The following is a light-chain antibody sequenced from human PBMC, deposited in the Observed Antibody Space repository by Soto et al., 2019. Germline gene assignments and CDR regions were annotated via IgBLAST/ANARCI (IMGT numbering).Light chain of an antibody. CDR1: SSDVGGYNY. J-gene: IGLJ1*01. CDR3: SSYTSTGTVVV. V-gene: IGLV2-14*01. CDR2: EVT. Sequence: QSALTQPASVSGSPGQSITISCTGTSSDVGGYNYVSWYQQHPGKAPKLMISEVTNRPSGVSNRFSGSKSGSTASLTISGLQAEDEADYYCSSYTSTGTVVVFGTGTKVTVL.